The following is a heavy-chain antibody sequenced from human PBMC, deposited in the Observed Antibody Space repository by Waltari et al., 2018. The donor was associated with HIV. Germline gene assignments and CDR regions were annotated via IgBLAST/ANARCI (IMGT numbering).Heavy chain of an antibody. V-gene: IGHV3-30*01. Sequence: QVQLVESGGGVVQPGRSLRLSCAASGFTFNTYAMYWVRQAPGKGLDCVAVISYNGINKYYADSVKGRFTISRDNSKNTLYLQMNSLRAEDTAVYYCARDSSGYYYVGYGMDVWGQGTTVTVSS. D-gene: IGHD3-22*01. J-gene: IGHJ6*02. CDR2: ISYNGINK. CDR1: GFTFNTYA. CDR3: ARDSSGYYYVGYGMDV.